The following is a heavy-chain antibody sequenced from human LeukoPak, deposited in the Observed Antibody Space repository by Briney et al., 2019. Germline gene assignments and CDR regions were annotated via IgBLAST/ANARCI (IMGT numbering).Heavy chain of an antibody. CDR3: AKAGYSGYDSYYYYYMDV. J-gene: IGHJ6*03. Sequence: PGRSLRLSCAASGFTFDDYAMHWVRQAPGKGLEWVSGISWNSGSTGYADSVKGRFTISRDNAKNSLYLQMNSLRAEDTALYYCAKAGYSGYDSYYYYYMDVWGKGTTVTVSS. D-gene: IGHD5-12*01. CDR2: ISWNSGST. CDR1: GFTFDDYA. V-gene: IGHV3-9*01.